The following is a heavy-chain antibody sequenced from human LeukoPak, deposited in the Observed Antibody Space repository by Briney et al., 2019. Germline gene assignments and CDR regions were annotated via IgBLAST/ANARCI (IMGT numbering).Heavy chain of an antibody. J-gene: IGHJ6*03. CDR1: GFTFSSYG. CDR2: IWYDGSNK. Sequence: PGGPLRLSCAASGFTFSSYGMHWVRQAPGKGLEWVAVIWYDGSNKYYAGSVKGRFTISRDNSKNTLYLQMNSLRAEDTAVYYCARSLREWDDLLYFMDVWGKGTTVTVSS. CDR3: ARSLREWDDLLYFMDV. V-gene: IGHV3-33*01. D-gene: IGHD1-26*01.